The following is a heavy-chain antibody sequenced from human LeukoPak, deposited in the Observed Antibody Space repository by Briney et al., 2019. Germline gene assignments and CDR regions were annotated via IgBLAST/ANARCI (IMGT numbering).Heavy chain of an antibody. CDR1: GGSISSYY. Sequence: PSETLSLTCTVSGGSISSYYWSWIRQPPAKGLEWIGYIYYSGSTNYNPSLKSRVTISVDTSKNQFSLKLSSVTAADTAVYYCARRKGDTAMVMFDYWGQGTLVTVSS. J-gene: IGHJ4*02. V-gene: IGHV4-59*08. CDR2: IYYSGST. CDR3: ARRKGDTAMVMFDY. D-gene: IGHD5-18*01.